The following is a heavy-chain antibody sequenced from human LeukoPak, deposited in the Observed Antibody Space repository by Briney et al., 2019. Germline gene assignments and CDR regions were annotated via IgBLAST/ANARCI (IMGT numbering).Heavy chain of an antibody. CDR1: GFTFSSYG. V-gene: IGHV3-30*18. Sequence: QSGGSLRLSCAASGFTFSSYGMHWVRQAPGKGLEWVAVISYDGSNKYYADSVKGRFTIPRDNSKNTLYLQMNSLRAEDTAVYYCAKDLPYYGSGSHFLIRDYYFDYWGQGTLVAVSS. CDR3: AKDLPYYGSGSHFLIRDYYFDY. CDR2: ISYDGSNK. J-gene: IGHJ4*02. D-gene: IGHD3-10*01.